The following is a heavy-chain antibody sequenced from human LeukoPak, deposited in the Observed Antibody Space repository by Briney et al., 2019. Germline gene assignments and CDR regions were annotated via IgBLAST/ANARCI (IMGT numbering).Heavy chain of an antibody. CDR2: INHSGST. V-gene: IGHV4-34*01. CDR1: GGSFSGYY. J-gene: IGHJ5*02. CDR3: ARIGTTWFEA. D-gene: IGHD1-1*01. Sequence: SETLSLTCAVYGGSFSGYYWSWIRQPPGKGLEWIGEINHSGSTNYNPSLKSRVTISVYTSKNQFSLKLSSVTAADTAVYYCARIGTTWFEAWGQGTLVTVSS.